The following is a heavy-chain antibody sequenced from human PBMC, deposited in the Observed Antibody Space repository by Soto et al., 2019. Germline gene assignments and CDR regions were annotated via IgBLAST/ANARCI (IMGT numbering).Heavy chain of an antibody. CDR1: CYTFTSYG. D-gene: IGHD4-17*01. J-gene: IGHJ5*02. CDR3: ARDTVTTPWWFDP. Sequence: GXSVKVSFKASCYTFTSYGISWVRQAPGQGLEWMGWISAYNGNTNYAQKLQGRVTMTTDTSTSTAYMELRSLRSDDTAVYYCARDTVTTPWWFDPWGQGTLVTVYS. CDR2: ISAYNGNT. V-gene: IGHV1-18*04.